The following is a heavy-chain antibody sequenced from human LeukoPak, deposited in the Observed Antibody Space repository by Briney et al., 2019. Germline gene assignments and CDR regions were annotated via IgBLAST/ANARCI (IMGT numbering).Heavy chain of an antibody. J-gene: IGHJ6*03. D-gene: IGHD1-26*01. CDR1: GFTFSNYN. V-gene: IGHV3-21*01. CDR3: ARDPYSGNYGTYYYYYMDV. Sequence: GGSLRLSCADSGFTFSNYNMNWVRQAPGKAMEWVSSITSSGTYTFYADSVKGRFTISRDNAKNSLYLQMDSLGPEDTAVYYCARDPYSGNYGTYYYYYMDVWGKGATVTISS. CDR2: ITSSGTYT.